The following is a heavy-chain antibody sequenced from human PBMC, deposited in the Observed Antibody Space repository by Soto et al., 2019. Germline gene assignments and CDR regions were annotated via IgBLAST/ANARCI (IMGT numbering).Heavy chain of an antibody. CDR2: IYYSGST. CDR1: GGSISSGGYY. V-gene: IGHV4-31*03. J-gene: IGHJ5*02. D-gene: IGHD3-10*01. CDR3: ARGRDYYGWTGGGQNWFDP. Sequence: QVQLQESGPGLVKPSQTLSLTCTLSGGSISSGGYYWSWIRQHLGKGLEWIGYIYYSGSTYYNPSLKSRVTISVDTSKNQFFLKLSSVTAADTAVYYCARGRDYYGWTGGGQNWFDPWGQGTLVTVSS.